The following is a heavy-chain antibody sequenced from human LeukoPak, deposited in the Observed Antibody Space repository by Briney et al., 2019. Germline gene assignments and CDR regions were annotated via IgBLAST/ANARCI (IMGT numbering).Heavy chain of an antibody. CDR2: ISTYNGNT. Sequence: ASVKVSCKASGYTFTSYGISWARQAPGQGLEWMGWISTYNGNTHYAQKLQGRVTMTTDTSTSTAYMELRSLRSDDTAVYYCARSSLAVAGSVFDYWGQGTLVTVSS. CDR3: ARSSLAVAGSVFDY. V-gene: IGHV1-18*01. J-gene: IGHJ4*02. CDR1: GYTFTSYG. D-gene: IGHD6-19*01.